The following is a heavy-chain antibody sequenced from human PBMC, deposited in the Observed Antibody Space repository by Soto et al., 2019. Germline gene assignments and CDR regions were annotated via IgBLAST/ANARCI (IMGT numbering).Heavy chain of an antibody. V-gene: IGHV1-69*06. J-gene: IGHJ6*02. D-gene: IGHD3-10*01. CDR1: GCTFSIYA. Sequence: EASVKVSCKASGCTFSIYAISWVRQAPGQGLEWMGGIIPIFGTANYAQKFQGRATITADKSTRTAYMELSSLRSYDTAVYYCARGDYYGSGSHCYYYGMDVWGQGTTVTVPS. CDR3: ARGDYYGSGSHCYYYGMDV. CDR2: IIPIFGTA.